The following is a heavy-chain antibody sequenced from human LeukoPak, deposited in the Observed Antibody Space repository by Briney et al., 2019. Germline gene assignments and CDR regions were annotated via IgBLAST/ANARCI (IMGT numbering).Heavy chain of an antibody. CDR3: VKVGQQLVRGDFDY. CDR2: ISGSGGST. CDR1: GFTFSSYA. J-gene: IGHJ4*02. Sequence: PGGSLRLSCAASGFTFSSYAMSWVRQAPGKGLEWVSDISGSGGSTYYADSVKGRFTISRDNSKNTLYLQMSSLRAEDTAVYYRVKVGQQLVRGDFDYWGQGTLVTVSS. V-gene: IGHV3-23*01. D-gene: IGHD6-13*01.